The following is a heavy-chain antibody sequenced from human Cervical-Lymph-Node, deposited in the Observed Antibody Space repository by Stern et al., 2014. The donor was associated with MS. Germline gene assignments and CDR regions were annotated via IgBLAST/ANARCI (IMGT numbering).Heavy chain of an antibody. CDR1: GYTFSRYP. D-gene: IGHD6-19*01. Sequence: QVQLGQSGAEVKKPGASVKVSCKASGYTFSRYPITWVRQAPGQGLEWMVWISISNGNIKYAQQFQDRVTMTTNTSTSTAYIQLRSLRSDDTAVYYCARPTSSGWYSFDSWGQGTLVTVSS. J-gene: IGHJ4*02. V-gene: IGHV1-18*01. CDR3: ARPTSSGWYSFDS. CDR2: ISISNGNI.